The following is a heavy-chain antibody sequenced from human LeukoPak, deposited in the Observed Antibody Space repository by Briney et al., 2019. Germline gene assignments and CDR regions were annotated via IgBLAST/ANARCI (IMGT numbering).Heavy chain of an antibody. J-gene: IGHJ3*02. D-gene: IGHD6-19*01. V-gene: IGHV5-51*01. CDR3: ARHQWLVWDAFDI. Sequence: GESLKISCKGSGYSFTSYWIGWVRQMPGKGLEWMGIIYPGDSDTRYSPSFQGQVTISADKSISTAYLQWSSLKASDTAMYYCARHQWLVWDAFDIWGQGTMVTVSS. CDR1: GYSFTSYW. CDR2: IYPGDSDT.